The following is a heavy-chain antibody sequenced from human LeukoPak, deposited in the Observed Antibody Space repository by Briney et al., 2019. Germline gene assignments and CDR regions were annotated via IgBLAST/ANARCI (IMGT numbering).Heavy chain of an antibody. CDR1: GYSISSGFY. CDR2: IHRGGST. CDR3: ARVRYCSSTSCYEVDY. J-gene: IGHJ4*02. Sequence: SETLSLTCTVSGYSISSGFYWGWIRQPPGKGLEWIGTIHRGGSTNYNPSLKSRVTISVDKSKNQFSLKLSSVTAADTAVYYCARVRYCSSTSCYEVDYWGQGTLATVSS. D-gene: IGHD2-2*01. V-gene: IGHV4-38-2*02.